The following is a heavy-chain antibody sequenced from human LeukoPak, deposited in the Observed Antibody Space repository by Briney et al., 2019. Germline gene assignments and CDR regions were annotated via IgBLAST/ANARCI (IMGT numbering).Heavy chain of an antibody. J-gene: IGHJ4*02. CDR3: AREGGYSSGWPFDY. CDR2: IYYSGST. Sequence: SETLSLTCTVSGGSISSYYWSWIRQPPGEGLEWIGYIYYSGSTNYNPSLKSRVTISVDTSKNQFSLKLSSVTAADTAVYYCAREGGYSSGWPFDYWGQGTLVTVSS. V-gene: IGHV4-59*01. CDR1: GGSISSYY. D-gene: IGHD6-19*01.